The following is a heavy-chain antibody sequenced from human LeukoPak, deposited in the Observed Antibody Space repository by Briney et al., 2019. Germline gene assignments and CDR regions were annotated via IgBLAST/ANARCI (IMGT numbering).Heavy chain of an antibody. CDR3: AREYCASNCYFDY. CDR2: IFSSGST. Sequence: SETLSLTCTVSGGSISSYHSSWIRQPPRKGLEWIGYIFSSGSTNYNPSLKSRVTISLDTSKNQFSLQLSSVTAGETAVYYCAREYCASNCYFDYWGQGTLVTVSS. CDR1: GGSISSYH. J-gene: IGHJ4*02. D-gene: IGHD2-21*02. V-gene: IGHV4-59*01.